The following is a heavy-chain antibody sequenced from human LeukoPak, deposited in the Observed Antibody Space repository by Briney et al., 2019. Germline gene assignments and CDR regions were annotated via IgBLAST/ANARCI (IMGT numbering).Heavy chain of an antibody. CDR3: ASSLGSRVGY. Sequence: ASVKVSCKVSGYTLTELSMHWVRQAPGKGLEWMGWINPNSGGTNYAQKFQGRVTMTRDTSISTAYMELTRLRSDDTAVYYCASSLGSRVGYWGQGTLVTVSS. D-gene: IGHD1-26*01. J-gene: IGHJ4*02. CDR1: GYTLTELS. CDR2: INPNSGGT. V-gene: IGHV1-2*02.